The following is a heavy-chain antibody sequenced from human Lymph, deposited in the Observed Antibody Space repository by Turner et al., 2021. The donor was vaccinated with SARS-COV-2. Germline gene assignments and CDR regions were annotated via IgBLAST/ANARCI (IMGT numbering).Heavy chain of an antibody. CDR2: ISWNSGSI. V-gene: IGHV3-9*01. J-gene: IGHJ6*02. Sequence: EVQLVESGGGLVQPGRSLRLSCAASGFTFDEYVMHWVRQAPGKGLEWVSGISWNSGSIGYADSVKGRFTISRDNAKNSLYLQMNSLRAEDTALYYCAKGRHFGMDVWGQGTTVTVSS. CDR3: AKGRHFGMDV. CDR1: GFTFDEYV.